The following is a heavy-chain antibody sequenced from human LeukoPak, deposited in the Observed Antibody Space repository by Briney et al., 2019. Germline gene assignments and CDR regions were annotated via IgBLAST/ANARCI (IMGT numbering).Heavy chain of an antibody. D-gene: IGHD3-10*01. CDR3: AKEVPNTGKAFAY. CDR1: GFTFSSYA. CDR2: ISASGDST. V-gene: IGHV3-23*01. Sequence: GGSLRLSCAASGFTFSSYAMSWVRQTPGKGLYWVSTISASGDSTYYVASVKGRFTISRDNSKDTLYLQMNSLRAEDTAVYYCAKEVPNTGKAFAYWGQGTLVTVSS. J-gene: IGHJ4*02.